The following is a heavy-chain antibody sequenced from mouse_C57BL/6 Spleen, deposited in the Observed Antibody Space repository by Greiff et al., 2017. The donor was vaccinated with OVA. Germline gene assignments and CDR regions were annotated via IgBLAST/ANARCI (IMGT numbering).Heavy chain of an antibody. D-gene: IGHD2-4*01. Sequence: EVQGVESGGGLVQPGGSLKLSCAASGFTFSDYYMYWVRQTPEKRLEWVAYISNGGGSTYYPDTVKGRFTISRDNAKNTLYLQMSRLKSEDTAMYYCARRYDYDEDYYAMDYWGQGTSVTVSS. CDR3: ARRYDYDEDYYAMDY. V-gene: IGHV5-12*01. CDR1: GFTFSDYY. J-gene: IGHJ4*01. CDR2: ISNGGGST.